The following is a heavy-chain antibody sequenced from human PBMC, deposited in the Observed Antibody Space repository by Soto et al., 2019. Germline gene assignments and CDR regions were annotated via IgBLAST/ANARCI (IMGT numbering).Heavy chain of an antibody. Sequence: SETLSLTCAVYGGSFSGYYWSWIRQPPGKGLEWIGEINHSGSTNYNPSLKSRVTISVDTSKNQFSLKLSSVTAADTAVYYCGGGSVIAVAGNYYYYVMDVWGQGTTVTVSS. J-gene: IGHJ6*02. D-gene: IGHD6-19*01. CDR3: GGGSVIAVAGNYYYYVMDV. CDR2: INHSGST. V-gene: IGHV4-34*01. CDR1: GGSFSGYY.